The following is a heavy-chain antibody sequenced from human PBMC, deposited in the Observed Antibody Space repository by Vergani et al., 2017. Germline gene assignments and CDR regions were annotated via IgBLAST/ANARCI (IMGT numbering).Heavy chain of an antibody. CDR3: ARDRYCGGDCYSGVDFDY. CDR1: GGTFSSYA. D-gene: IGHD2-21*02. V-gene: IGHV1-69*17. J-gene: IGHJ4*02. Sequence: QVQLVQSGAEVKKPGSSVKVSCKASGGTFSSYAISWVRQAPGQGLEWMGGIIPIFGIANYAQKFQGRVTITADKSTSTAYMELSSLRSEDTAVYYCARDRYCGGDCYSGVDFDYWGQGTLVTVSS. CDR2: IIPIFGIA.